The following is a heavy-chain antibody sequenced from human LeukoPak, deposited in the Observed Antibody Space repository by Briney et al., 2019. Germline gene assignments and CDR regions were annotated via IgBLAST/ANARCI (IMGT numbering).Heavy chain of an antibody. CDR2: IHYSGIT. Sequence: SETLSLTCTVSGSMYNYYWSWIRQPPGKGLEWIGYIHYSGITNYNPSLKTRVTMSLDTSKNQVSLNLNSVTAADTAVYHCARHISSGGTYAHFDYWGQGTLVTVSS. CDR1: GSMYNYY. CDR3: ARHISSGGTYAHFDY. V-gene: IGHV4-59*08. J-gene: IGHJ4*02. D-gene: IGHD1-26*01.